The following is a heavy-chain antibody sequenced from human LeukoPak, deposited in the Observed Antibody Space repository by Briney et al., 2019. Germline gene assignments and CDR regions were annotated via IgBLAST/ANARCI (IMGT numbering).Heavy chain of an antibody. CDR2: ISGSGSST. CDR1: GFTFSSYG. Sequence: GGSLRLSCAASGFTFSSYGMSWVRQAPGKGLEWVSAISGSGSSTYYAASVKGRFTISRDNSKNTLYLQMNSLRAEDTAVYYCAKVRDYYGSGSYYNAPSDYWGQGTLVTVSS. J-gene: IGHJ4*02. CDR3: AKVRDYYGSGSYYNAPSDY. D-gene: IGHD3-10*01. V-gene: IGHV3-23*01.